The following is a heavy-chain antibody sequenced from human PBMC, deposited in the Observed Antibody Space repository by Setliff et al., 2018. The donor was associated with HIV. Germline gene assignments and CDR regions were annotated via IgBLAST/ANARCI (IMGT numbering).Heavy chain of an antibody. CDR2: INYSGRP. CDR1: GGSINDHY. D-gene: IGHD1-7*01. Sequence: PSETLSLTCSLSGGSINDHYFSWIRQSPGKGLEWIGSINYSGRPKYNPSLKSRVTMSVDPSKNQFSLNLRSVTAADTAVYYCARDQGLELRGDYYYYGMDVWGQGTTVTVSS. CDR3: ARDQGLELRGDYYYYGMDV. J-gene: IGHJ6*02. V-gene: IGHV4-59*11.